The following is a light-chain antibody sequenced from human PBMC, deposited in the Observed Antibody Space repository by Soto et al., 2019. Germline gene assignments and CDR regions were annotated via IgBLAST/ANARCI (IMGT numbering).Light chain of an antibody. Sequence: EIVLTQSPATLSLSPGERATLSCRASQSVSSYLAWYQQKPGQAPRLLIYDASNEATGIPSRFSGSGSGTDFTLTISSLGPEDFAVYYCQQRSNWPYTFGQGTKLEIK. J-gene: IGKJ2*01. CDR3: QQRSNWPYT. V-gene: IGKV3-11*01. CDR2: DAS. CDR1: QSVSSY.